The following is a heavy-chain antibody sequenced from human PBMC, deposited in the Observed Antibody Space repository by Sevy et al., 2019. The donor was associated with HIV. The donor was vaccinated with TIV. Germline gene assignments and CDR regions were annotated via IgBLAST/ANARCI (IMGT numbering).Heavy chain of an antibody. CDR2: TYYRSKWYN. V-gene: IGHV6-1*01. CDR3: AREGGRERLNCSSTSCFDY. CDR1: GDSVSSNSAA. J-gene: IGHJ4*02. D-gene: IGHD2-2*01. Sequence: SQTLSLTCAISGDSVSSNSAAWNWIRQSPSRGLEWLGRTYYRSKWYNDYAVSVKSRITINPDTSKNKFSLQLNSVTPEDTAVYYCAREGGRERLNCSSTSCFDYWGQGTLVTVSS.